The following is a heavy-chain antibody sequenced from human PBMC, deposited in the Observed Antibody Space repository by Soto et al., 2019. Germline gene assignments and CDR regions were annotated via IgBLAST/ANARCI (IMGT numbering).Heavy chain of an antibody. CDR1: GAPISRYY. V-gene: IGHV4-59*01. Sequence: SETLSLTCTVSGAPISRYYWSWIRQTPGKGLEWIGYIYYSGSTNYNPSLKSRVTISVDTSKNQFSLKLTSVTAADTAVYYCASSDLGLGLFDYWGQGILVTVSS. CDR2: IYYSGST. J-gene: IGHJ4*02. CDR3: ASSDLGLGLFDY.